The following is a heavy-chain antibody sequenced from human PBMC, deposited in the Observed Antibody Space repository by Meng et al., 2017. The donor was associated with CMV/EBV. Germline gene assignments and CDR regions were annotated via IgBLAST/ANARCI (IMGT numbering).Heavy chain of an antibody. CDR1: TSYW. V-gene: IGHV5-51*01. D-gene: IGHD2-21*01. Sequence: TSYWFGWVRQMPGKGLEWMGIIYPGDSDTRYSPSFQGQVTISADKSISTAYLQWSSLKASDTAMYYCASLEGIYCGGDCYSSGAFDIWGQGTMVTVSS. CDR2: IYPGDSDT. J-gene: IGHJ3*02. CDR3: ASLEGIYCGGDCYSSGAFDI.